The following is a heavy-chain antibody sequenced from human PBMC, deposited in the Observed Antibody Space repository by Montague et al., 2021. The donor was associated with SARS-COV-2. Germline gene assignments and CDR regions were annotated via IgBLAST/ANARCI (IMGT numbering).Heavy chain of an antibody. CDR2: ISYSGTT. Sequence: TLSLTCTVSGGSISGTTYRWGWIRQPPGKGLEWIGFISYSGTTFYNPSLKSRISMSVDTPKSQFSLNLTSVTAADTAVYYCARHYGSSLDSWGQGILVAVSS. D-gene: IGHD4-17*01. J-gene: IGHJ4*02. CDR1: GGSISGTTYR. V-gene: IGHV4-39*01. CDR3: ARHYGSSLDS.